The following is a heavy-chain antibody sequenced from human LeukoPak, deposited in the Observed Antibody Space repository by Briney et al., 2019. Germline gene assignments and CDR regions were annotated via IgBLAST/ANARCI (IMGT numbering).Heavy chain of an antibody. CDR1: GFSFSGHW. Sequence: TGGSLRLSCTASGFSFSGHWMHWARQLPGKGLVWVSRISPTGSTTSYADSVKGRFTVSRDNAKNTLYLQMNSLRAEDTAVYYCARDTDDYGFNWGQGTLVTVSS. D-gene: IGHD4-17*01. CDR2: ISPTGSTT. V-gene: IGHV3-74*01. J-gene: IGHJ4*02. CDR3: ARDTDDYGFN.